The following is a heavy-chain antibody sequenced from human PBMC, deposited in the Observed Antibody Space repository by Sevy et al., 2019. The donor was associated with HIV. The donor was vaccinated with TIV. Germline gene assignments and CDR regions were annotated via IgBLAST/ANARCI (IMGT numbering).Heavy chain of an antibody. CDR1: GFTFSSYA. V-gene: IGHV3-30-3*01. D-gene: IGHD6-6*01. Sequence: GGCLRLSCAASGFTFSSYAMHWVRQAPGKGLEWVAVISYDGSNKYYADSVKGRFTISRDNSKNTLYLQMNSLRAEDTAVYYCARDEREYSSSGCAYWGQGTLVTVSS. CDR2: ISYDGSNK. CDR3: ARDEREYSSSGCAY. J-gene: IGHJ4*02.